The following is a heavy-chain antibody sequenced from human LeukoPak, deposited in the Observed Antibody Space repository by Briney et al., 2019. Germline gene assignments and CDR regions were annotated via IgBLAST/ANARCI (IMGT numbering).Heavy chain of an antibody. CDR3: AREGFRPLFDY. CDR2: IKQDGSEK. CDR1: GFTFSSYW. J-gene: IGHJ4*02. Sequence: GGSLRLSCAASGFTFSSYWMSWVRQAPGKGLEWVANIKQDGSEKDYVDSVKGRFTISRDNAKNSLYLQMNSLRAEDTVVYYCAREGFRPLFDYWGQGTLVTVSS. V-gene: IGHV3-7*01.